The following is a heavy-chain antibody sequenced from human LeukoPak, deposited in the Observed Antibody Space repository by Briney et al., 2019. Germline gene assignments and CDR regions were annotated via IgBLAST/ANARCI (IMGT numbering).Heavy chain of an antibody. Sequence: PSETLSLTCAVYGGSFSGYYWSWIRQPPGKGLEWIGEINHSGSTNYNPSLKSRVTISVDTSKNQFSLKLSSVTAADTAVYYCARVSYSYGLKWGQGTLVTVSS. J-gene: IGHJ4*02. V-gene: IGHV4-34*01. CDR2: INHSGST. CDR1: GGSFSGYY. CDR3: ARVSYSYGLK. D-gene: IGHD5-18*01.